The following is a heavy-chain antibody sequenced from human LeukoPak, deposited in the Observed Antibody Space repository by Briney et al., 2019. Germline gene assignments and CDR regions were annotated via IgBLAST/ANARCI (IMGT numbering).Heavy chain of an antibody. J-gene: IGHJ6*02. V-gene: IGHV4-59*08. CDR1: GGSMSSYY. CDR2: IFYSGNA. D-gene: IGHD3-10*01. CDR3: ARRGRYGAGPLYYYYGMDV. Sequence: SETLSLTCTVSGGSMSSYYWSWIRQPPGKGLEWIGYIFYSGNANYNPSLKSRVTISVDTSKSQFSLRLSSVTAADTAVYYCARRGRYGAGPLYYYYGMDVWGQGTTVTVSS.